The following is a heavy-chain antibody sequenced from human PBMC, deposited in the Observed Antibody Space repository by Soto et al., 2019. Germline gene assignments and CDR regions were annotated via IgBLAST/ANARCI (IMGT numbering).Heavy chain of an antibody. J-gene: IGHJ5*02. CDR2: ISGGGGST. Sequence: GGSLRLSCAASGFTFSSYAMSWVRQAPGKGLEWVSAISGGGGSTYYADSVKGRFTISRDNSNSTLYLQMNSLRAEDTAVYYCAKDPSGSYYINWFDPWGHGTLVT. D-gene: IGHD3-10*01. CDR1: GFTFSSYA. V-gene: IGHV3-23*01. CDR3: AKDPSGSYYINWFDP.